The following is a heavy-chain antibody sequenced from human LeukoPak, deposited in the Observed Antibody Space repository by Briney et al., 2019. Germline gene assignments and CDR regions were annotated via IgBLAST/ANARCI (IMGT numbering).Heavy chain of an antibody. CDR1: GFTFSDYY. D-gene: IGHD6-13*01. Sequence: GGSLRLSCAASGFTFSDYYMSWIRQAPGKALEWVSYVSSGSSTIYYADSVKGRFTVSRDNGKRSLYLHMNSLRAEDTAMYYCARDFMYSSSCTGCWGQGTLVTVSS. J-gene: IGHJ4*02. CDR2: VSSGSSTI. V-gene: IGHV3-11*04. CDR3: ARDFMYSSSCTGC.